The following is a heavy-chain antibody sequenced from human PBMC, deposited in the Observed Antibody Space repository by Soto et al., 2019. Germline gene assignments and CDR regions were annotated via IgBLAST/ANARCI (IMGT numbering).Heavy chain of an antibody. Sequence: QVKLVQSGAEVKKPGASVKVSCKTSGYTFTSYHIIWVRQAPGQGLEWMGWISAYNTNTNYAQKFQGRVTMTTDTLTSTAYMELRSLRSDDTAVYYCARDTPPTDYWGQGTLVTVSS. V-gene: IGHV1-18*01. CDR2: ISAYNTNT. CDR1: GYTFTSYH. CDR3: ARDTPPTDY. J-gene: IGHJ4*02.